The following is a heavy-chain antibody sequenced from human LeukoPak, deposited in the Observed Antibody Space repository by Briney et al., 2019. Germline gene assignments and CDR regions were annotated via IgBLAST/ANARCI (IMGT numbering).Heavy chain of an antibody. CDR3: AGLGMATTYYYYGMDV. J-gene: IGHJ6*02. D-gene: IGHD5-24*01. CDR2: INHSGST. CDR1: GGSISGYY. Sequence: SETLSLTCTVSGGSISGYYWSWIRQPPGKGLEWIGEINHSGSTNYNPSLKSRVTISVDTSKNQFSLKLSSVTAADTAVYYCAGLGMATTYYYYGMDVWGQGTTVTVSS. V-gene: IGHV4-34*01.